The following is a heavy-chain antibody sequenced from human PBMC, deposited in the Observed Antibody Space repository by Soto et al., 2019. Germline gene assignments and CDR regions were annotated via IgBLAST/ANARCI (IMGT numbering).Heavy chain of an antibody. D-gene: IGHD4-4*01. CDR1: GGSFSGYY. CDR2: INHSGST. J-gene: IGHJ4*02. Sequence: PSETLSLTCAVYGGSFSGYYWSWIRQPPGKGLEWIGEINHSGSTNYNPSLKSRVTISVDTSKNQFSLKLSSVTAADTAVYYCASYDTVTRTFDYWGQGTLVTVS. CDR3: ASYDTVTRTFDY. V-gene: IGHV4-34*01.